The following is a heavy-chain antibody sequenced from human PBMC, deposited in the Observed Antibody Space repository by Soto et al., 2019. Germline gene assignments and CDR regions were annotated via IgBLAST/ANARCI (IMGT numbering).Heavy chain of an antibody. D-gene: IGHD6-13*01. V-gene: IGHV1-18*01. CDR3: ARVNPPTAPGIVAAGFDY. CDR2: ISAYNGNT. CDR1: GYTFTSYG. J-gene: IGHJ4*02. Sequence: QVQLVQSGAEVKKPGASVKVSCKASGYTFTSYGISWVRQAPGQGLEWMGWISAYNGNTNYAQKIQGRVTMTTDTSTSTAYMELRSLRSDDTAVYYCARVNPPTAPGIVAAGFDYWGQGTLVTVSS.